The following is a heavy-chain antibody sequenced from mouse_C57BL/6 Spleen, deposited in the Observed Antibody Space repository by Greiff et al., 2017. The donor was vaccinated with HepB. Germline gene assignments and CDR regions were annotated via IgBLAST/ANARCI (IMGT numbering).Heavy chain of an antibody. V-gene: IGHV1-82*01. Sequence: VQLQQSGPELVKPGASVKISCKASGYAFNSSWMNWVKQRPGKGLEWIGRIYPGDGDTNYNGKFKGKATLTADKSSSTAYMQLSSLTSENSAVYFCARDAYYFDYWGQGTTLTVSS. J-gene: IGHJ2*01. CDR2: IYPGDGDT. CDR1: GYAFNSSW. CDR3: ARDAYYFDY.